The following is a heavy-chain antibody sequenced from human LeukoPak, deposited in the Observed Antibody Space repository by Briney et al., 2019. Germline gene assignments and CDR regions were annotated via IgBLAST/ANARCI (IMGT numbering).Heavy chain of an antibody. CDR2: ISVSGGTT. J-gene: IGHJ4*02. D-gene: IGHD3-10*01. CDR3: AKGVGGSGSYRGPFDS. V-gene: IGHV3-23*01. CDR1: GFTFSSYA. Sequence: PGGSLRLSCAASGFTFSSYAMTWVRQAAGKGLDWVSLISVSGGTTDYADSVKGRFTISRNNSKNTLYLQMNSLRAEDTAVYYCAKGVGGSGSYRGPFDSWGQGTLVTVSS.